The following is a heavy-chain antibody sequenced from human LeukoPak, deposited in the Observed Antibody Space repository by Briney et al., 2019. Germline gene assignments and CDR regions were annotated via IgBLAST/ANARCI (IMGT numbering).Heavy chain of an antibody. V-gene: IGHV5-51*01. CDR2: IYPGDSDT. D-gene: IGHD2-15*01. Sequence: GESLKISCRGSGYSFTSYWIGCVRQMPGKGLEWMGIIYPGDSDTRYSPSFQGQVTISADKSISTAYLQWSSLKASDTAMYYCARQRCSGGSCYSGANWFDPWGQGTLVTVSS. CDR3: ARQRCSGGSCYSGANWFDP. J-gene: IGHJ5*02. CDR1: GYSFTSYW.